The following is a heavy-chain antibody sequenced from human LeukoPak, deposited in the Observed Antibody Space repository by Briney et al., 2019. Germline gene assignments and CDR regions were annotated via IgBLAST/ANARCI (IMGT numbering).Heavy chain of an antibody. CDR1: GYSFIGYY. V-gene: IGHV1-2*02. CDR3: ARGDYYGSGSYEVFYYYYGMDV. J-gene: IGHJ6*02. CDR2: INPNSGGA. Sequence: ASVKVSCKASGYSFIGYYIHWVRQAPGQGLEWMGWINPNSGGANYAQKFQGRVIMTRDTSISTVYMELTRLRSEDTAVYYRARGDYYGSGSYEVFYYYYGMDVWGQGTTVTVSS. D-gene: IGHD3-10*01.